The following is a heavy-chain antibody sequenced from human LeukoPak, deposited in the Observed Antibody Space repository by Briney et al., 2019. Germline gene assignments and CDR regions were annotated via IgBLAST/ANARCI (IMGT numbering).Heavy chain of an antibody. D-gene: IGHD4-11*01. CDR1: GYTFSRYY. Sequence: ASVKVSCKASGYTFSRYYTHWVRQAPGQGPEWMGIINPNTSNTDYAQKFQGRVTMTRDTSTNTVYMELSSLRSEDAAVHYCARSDQYYYGMDVWGQGTTVTVSS. V-gene: IGHV1-46*01. CDR3: ARSDQYYYGMDV. J-gene: IGHJ6*02. CDR2: INPNTSNT.